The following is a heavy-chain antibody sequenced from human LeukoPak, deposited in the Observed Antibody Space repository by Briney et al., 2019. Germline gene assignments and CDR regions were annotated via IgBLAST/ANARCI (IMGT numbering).Heavy chain of an antibody. CDR2: ISGSGGST. Sequence: TGGSLRLSCAASGLTFRNYWMSWVRQAPGKGLEWVSAISGSGGSTYYADSVKGRFTISRDNSKNTLYLQMNSLRAEDTAVYYCAKDPAARGYYDSGYSADMDYWGQGTLVTVSS. CDR1: GLTFRNYW. J-gene: IGHJ4*02. CDR3: AKDPAARGYYDSGYSADMDY. V-gene: IGHV3-23*01. D-gene: IGHD3-22*01.